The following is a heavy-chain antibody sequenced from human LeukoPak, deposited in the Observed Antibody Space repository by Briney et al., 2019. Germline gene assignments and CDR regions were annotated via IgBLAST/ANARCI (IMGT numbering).Heavy chain of an antibody. CDR3: AKAGIVATMNADWFDP. CDR2: MNPNSGNT. V-gene: IGHV1-8*01. J-gene: IGHJ5*02. Sequence: ASVKVSCKASGYTFTSYDINWVRQATGQGLEWKGWMNPNSGNTGYAQKFKGRVTMTRDTSISTAYMELSSLRSEDTAVYYCAKAGIVATMNADWFDPWGQGTLVTVSS. D-gene: IGHD5-12*01. CDR1: GYTFTSYD.